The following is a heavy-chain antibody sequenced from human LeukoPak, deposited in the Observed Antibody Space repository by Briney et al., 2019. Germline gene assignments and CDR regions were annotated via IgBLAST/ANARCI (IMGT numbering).Heavy chain of an antibody. V-gene: IGHV3-30*03. CDR1: GFSFSSYG. J-gene: IGHJ5*02. CDR2: VSSDGSID. CDR3: TREGMGTTFSAWFDP. Sequence: PGRSLRLSCAASGFSFSSYGMHWVRQAPGKGLEWVAVVSSDGSIDYYADSVRGRFTVSRDNSKNTLYLQVNSLSVEDTAVYYCTREGMGTTFSAWFDPWGQGTLVTVPS. D-gene: IGHD1-7*01.